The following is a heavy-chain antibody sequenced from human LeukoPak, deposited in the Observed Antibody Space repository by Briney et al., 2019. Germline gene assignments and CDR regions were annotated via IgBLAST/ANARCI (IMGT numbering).Heavy chain of an antibody. V-gene: IGHV3-53*01. CDR1: GFTVSRKY. CDR3: IRDYSDY. CDR2: IYTDAST. D-gene: IGHD3-10*01. J-gene: IGHJ4*02. Sequence: PWGSLRLSCAASGFTVSRKYMSWVRQAPGKGLEWVAVIYTDASTYYADSVKGRFTISRDNSKNTVYLQMNSLRAEDTAVYYCIRDYSDYWGQGTLVTVSS.